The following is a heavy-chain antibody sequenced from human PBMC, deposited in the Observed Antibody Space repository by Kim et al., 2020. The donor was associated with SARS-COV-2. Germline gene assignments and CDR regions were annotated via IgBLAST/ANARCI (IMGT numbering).Heavy chain of an antibody. V-gene: IGHV4-61*02. CDR3: ARGRAATRGSSYFDY. CDR1: GGSISSGSYY. CDR2: IYTSGST. Sequence: SETLSLTCTVSGGSISSGSYYWSWIRQPAGKGLEWIGRIYTSGSTNYNPSLKSRVTISVDTSKNQFSLKLSSVTAADTAVYYCARGRAATRGSSYFDYWGQGTLVTVSS. D-gene: IGHD3-10*01. J-gene: IGHJ4*02.